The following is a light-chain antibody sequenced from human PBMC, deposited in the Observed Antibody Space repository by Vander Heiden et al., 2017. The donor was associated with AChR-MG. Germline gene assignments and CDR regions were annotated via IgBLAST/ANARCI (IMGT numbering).Light chain of an antibody. J-gene: IGKJ2*01. CDR3: QQYGSSPLMYT. CDR1: QSVRSGY. V-gene: IGKV3-20*01. Sequence: EIVLTQSPGTLSLSPGERATLSCRASQSVRSGYLAWYQQKPGQAPRLLIDGASSRATGSPARFSGSGSGTDFTLTISRLEPEDFAVYYCQQYGSSPLMYTFGQGTKLEIK. CDR2: GAS.